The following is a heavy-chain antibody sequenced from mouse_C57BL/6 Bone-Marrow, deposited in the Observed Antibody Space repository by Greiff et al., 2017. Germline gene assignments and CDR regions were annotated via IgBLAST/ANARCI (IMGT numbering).Heavy chain of an antibody. CDR3: AGGSGPAY. J-gene: IGHJ3*01. D-gene: IGHD3-2*02. V-gene: IGHV1-81*01. CDR1: GYTFTSYG. CDR2: IYPGSGNT. Sequence: QVQLQQSGAELARPGASVKLSCKASGYTFTSYGISWVKQRTGQGLEWIGEIYPGSGNTYYNEKFKGKATLTADKASSTAYMELRSLTSEDSAVYFCAGGSGPAYWGQGTLVTVSA.